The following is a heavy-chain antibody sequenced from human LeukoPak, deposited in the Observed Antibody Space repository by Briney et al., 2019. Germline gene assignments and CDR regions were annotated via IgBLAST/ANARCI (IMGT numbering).Heavy chain of an antibody. Sequence: SETLSLTCTVSGVSISSSSYYWGWVRQPPGKGLEWIGSIYNTGSTYYNPSLKSRVTISVDTSKNQFSLKLSSVTAADTAVYFCARDYGHYGNYGGFDYWGHGTLVTVSS. V-gene: IGHV4-39*07. D-gene: IGHD4-11*01. CDR1: GVSISSSSYY. CDR3: ARDYGHYGNYGGFDY. CDR2: IYNTGST. J-gene: IGHJ4*01.